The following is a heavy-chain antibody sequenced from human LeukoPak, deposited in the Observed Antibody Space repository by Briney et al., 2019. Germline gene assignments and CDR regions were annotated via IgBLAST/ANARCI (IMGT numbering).Heavy chain of an antibody. CDR3: AKRPDDYSYGMDV. D-gene: IGHD2-2*01. J-gene: IGHJ6*02. Sequence: GRSLRLSCAASGFTFRSYAMHWVRQAPGKGLEWVAVILYDGSNQYYADSVKGRFTISRDNSKNTLYLQMNSLRPEDTAVYYCAKRPDDYSYGMDVWGQGTTVTVSS. V-gene: IGHV3-30-3*01. CDR2: ILYDGSNQ. CDR1: GFTFRSYA.